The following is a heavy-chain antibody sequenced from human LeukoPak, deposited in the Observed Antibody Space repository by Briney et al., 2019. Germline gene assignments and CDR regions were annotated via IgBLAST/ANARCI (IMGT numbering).Heavy chain of an antibody. CDR3: AKDRGGGATHWFDP. CDR1: GFTFSSYS. J-gene: IGHJ5*02. D-gene: IGHD2-15*01. CDR2: ISGSGGST. Sequence: GGSLRLSCAASGFTFSSYSMTWVRQAPGKGLEWVSAISGSGGSTYYADSVKGRFTISRDNSKNTLYLQMNSLRAEDTAVYYCAKDRGGGATHWFDPWGQGTLVTVSS. V-gene: IGHV3-23*01.